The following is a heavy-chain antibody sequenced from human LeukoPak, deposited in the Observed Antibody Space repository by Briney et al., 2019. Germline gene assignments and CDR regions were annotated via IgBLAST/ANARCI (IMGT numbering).Heavy chain of an antibody. V-gene: IGHV4-59*08. CDR3: ARLASMVRGVYHDAFDT. CDR2: IYYSGST. Sequence: SETLSLTCTVSGDSISSYYWSWIRQSPGKGLEWIGYIYYSGSTNYNPSLKSRVTISVDTSKNQFSLKLSSVTAADTAVYYCARLASMVRGVYHDAFDTWGQGTMVTVSS. J-gene: IGHJ3*02. D-gene: IGHD3-10*01. CDR1: GDSISSYY.